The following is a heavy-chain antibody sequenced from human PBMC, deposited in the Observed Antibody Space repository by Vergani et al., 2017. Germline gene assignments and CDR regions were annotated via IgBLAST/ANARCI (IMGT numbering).Heavy chain of an antibody. V-gene: IGHV1-69*02. D-gene: IGHD3-3*01. Sequence: QVHLVQSGAEVKKPGSSVKVSCKASGCTFSSYTISWVRQAPGQGLEWMGRIIPILGKTSYAQKFQGRVTITADKSTTTAYMELNSLRSEDTAVYYCATPSTGDFWSGDYTNYYYMDVWGEGTTVTVSS. CDR2: IIPILGKT. CDR3: ATPSTGDFWSGDYTNYYYMDV. CDR1: GCTFSSYT. J-gene: IGHJ6*03.